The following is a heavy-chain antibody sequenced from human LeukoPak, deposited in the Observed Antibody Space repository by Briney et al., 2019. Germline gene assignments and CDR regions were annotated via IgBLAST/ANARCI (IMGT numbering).Heavy chain of an antibody. CDR2: IKQDGSEK. Sequence: GGSLRLSCAASGFTFSSYWMSWVRQAPGKGLEWVANIKQDGSEKYYVDSVKGRFTISRDNAKNSLYLQMNSLRAEDTAVYYCARRCSGPTCYTDAYDIWGQGTMVTVSS. CDR1: GFTFSSYW. J-gene: IGHJ3*02. V-gene: IGHV3-7*03. CDR3: ARRCSGPTCYTDAYDI. D-gene: IGHD2-2*02.